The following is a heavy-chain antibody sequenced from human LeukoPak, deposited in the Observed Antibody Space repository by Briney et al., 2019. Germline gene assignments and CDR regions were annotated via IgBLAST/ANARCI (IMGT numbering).Heavy chain of an antibody. CDR3: ARTYGDYGTTYYYYYMDV. Sequence: SETLFLTCAVSGYSVGSGYYWAWIRQPPGQGLEWIGSIYRTGSTYYNPSLRSRVTLSLDTSYNQLSLRLRSVTAADTATYFCARTYGDYGTTYYYYYMDVWGQGTTVTVSS. V-gene: IGHV4-38-2*01. CDR2: IYRTGST. D-gene: IGHD4-17*01. CDR1: GYSVGSGYY. J-gene: IGHJ6*03.